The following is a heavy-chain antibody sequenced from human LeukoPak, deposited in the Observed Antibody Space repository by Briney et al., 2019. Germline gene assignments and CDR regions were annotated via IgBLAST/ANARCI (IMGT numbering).Heavy chain of an antibody. J-gene: IGHJ3*02. CDR1: GGSINNYY. CDR2: ISYRGST. CDR3: ARSPLDAFDI. V-gene: IGHV4-59*07. Sequence: SDTLSLTCTVSGGSINNYYWNWIRQPPGKGLEWIGYISYRGSTNYSPSLQSRVTISVDTSKNQFSLKLASVTAADTAVYYCARSPLDAFDIWGQGTMVTVSS.